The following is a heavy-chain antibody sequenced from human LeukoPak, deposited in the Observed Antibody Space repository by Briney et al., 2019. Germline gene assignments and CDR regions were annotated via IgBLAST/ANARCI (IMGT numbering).Heavy chain of an antibody. CDR3: ARGIAALYTGSATFDY. CDR1: GYVFNSYG. CDR2: ISTFTGNT. V-gene: IGHV1-18*01. Sequence: ASVKVSCKASGYVFNSYGINWVRQAPGQGPEWVGWISTFTGNTNYAQILQGRVTVTTDSSTNTAFLELTSLRSDDTAVYYCARGIAALYTGSATFDYWGQGTRVTVSS. D-gene: IGHD1-26*01. J-gene: IGHJ4*02.